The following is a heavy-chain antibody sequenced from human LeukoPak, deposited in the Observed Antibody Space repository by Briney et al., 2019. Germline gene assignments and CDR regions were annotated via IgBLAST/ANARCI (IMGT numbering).Heavy chain of an antibody. CDR2: IGSSGGNT. D-gene: IGHD3-9*01. Sequence: GGSLRLPCATSGFTFSSYAMSWVRQAPGKGLEWVPGIGSSGGNTYYADSVMGRFPISRDNSKHTLYLQMNSLRTADTAVYYCAKAGGYDILTGLDYWGQGTLVTVSS. J-gene: IGHJ4*02. CDR1: GFTFSSYA. CDR3: AKAGGYDILTGLDY. V-gene: IGHV3-23*01.